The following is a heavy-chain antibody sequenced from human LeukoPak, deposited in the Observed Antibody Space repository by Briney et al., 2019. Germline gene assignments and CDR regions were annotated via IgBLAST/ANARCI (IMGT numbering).Heavy chain of an antibody. CDR2: TYYRSTWYN. J-gene: IGHJ5*02. V-gene: IGHV6-1*01. CDR3: ARRLTQYDCFDP. CDR1: GDSVSSNSVT. Sequence: SQTLSLTCAISGDSVSSNSVTWNWIRQSPSRGLEWLGRTYYRSTWYNDNAVSVRGRITVNPDISKNQFSLHLNSVTPEDTAVYYCARRLTQYDCFDPWGQGILVTVSS. D-gene: IGHD2-2*01.